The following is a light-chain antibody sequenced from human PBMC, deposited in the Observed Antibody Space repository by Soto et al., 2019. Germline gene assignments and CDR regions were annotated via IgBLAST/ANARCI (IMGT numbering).Light chain of an antibody. CDR2: EVS. J-gene: IGLJ1*01. Sequence: QSVLTQPASVSASPGQSITISCTGTSSDVGGSNYVSWYQQHPGKAPKLMIYEVSNRPSGVSNRFRGSKSGNTASLTISGLQAEDEAESDCSSQTCGSGLYVFGTGTKLTVL. CDR1: SSDVGGSNY. V-gene: IGLV2-14*01. CDR3: SSQTCGSGLYV.